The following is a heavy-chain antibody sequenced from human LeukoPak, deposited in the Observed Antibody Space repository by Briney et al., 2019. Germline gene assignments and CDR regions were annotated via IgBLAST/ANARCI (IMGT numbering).Heavy chain of an antibody. J-gene: IGHJ4*02. D-gene: IGHD3-16*01. CDR1: GYSFTNYS. CDR2: IYPGDSDT. V-gene: IGHV5-51*01. Sequence: GESLKISCKASGYSFTNYSIGWVRQMPGKGLEWMGIIYPGDSDTRYSPSVQGQVTISADKSITTAYLQWSSLKASDTAMYYCATYTPYYDYVWGSFFFDYWGQGTLVTVSS. CDR3: ATYTPYYDYVWGSFFFDY.